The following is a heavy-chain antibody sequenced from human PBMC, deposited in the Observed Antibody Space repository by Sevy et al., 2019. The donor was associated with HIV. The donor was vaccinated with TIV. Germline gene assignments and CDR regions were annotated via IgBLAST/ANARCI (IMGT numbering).Heavy chain of an antibody. V-gene: IGHV3-23*01. Sequence: GGSLRLSCAASVFTFSSYAMSWVRQAPGKGLEWVSAISGSGGSTYYADSVKGRFTISRDNSKNTLYLQMNSLRAEDTAVYYCAKGTIYYYDSSGYSPLDYWGQGTLVTVSS. CDR2: ISGSGGST. CDR3: AKGTIYYYDSSGYSPLDY. D-gene: IGHD3-22*01. CDR1: VFTFSSYA. J-gene: IGHJ4*02.